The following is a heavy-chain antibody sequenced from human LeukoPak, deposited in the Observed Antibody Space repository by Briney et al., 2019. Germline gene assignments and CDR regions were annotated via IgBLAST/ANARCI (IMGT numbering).Heavy chain of an antibody. V-gene: IGHV3-23*01. D-gene: IGHD4-17*01. J-gene: IGHJ4*02. CDR2: IDISGSNA. Sequence: GGSLRLSCAASGFTFSSHAMSWVRQAPGRGLERVSSIDISGSNAYYADSVKGRFTISRDNSRNTLYLQMDSLRAEDSAIYYCAKELRPNDYWGQGTLVTVSS. CDR3: AKELRPNDY. CDR1: GFTFSSHA.